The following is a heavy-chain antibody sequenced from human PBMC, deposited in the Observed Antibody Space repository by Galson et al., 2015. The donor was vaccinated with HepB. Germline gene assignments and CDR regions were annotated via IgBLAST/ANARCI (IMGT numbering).Heavy chain of an antibody. CDR2: INSDGSST. V-gene: IGHV3-74*01. J-gene: IGHJ3*02. D-gene: IGHD1-1*01. CDR3: ARETGTYGHAFDI. Sequence: SLRLSCAASGFTFSSYWMHWVRQAPGKGLVWVSRINSDGSSTSYADSVKGRFTISRDNAKNTLYLQMNSLRAEDTAVYYCARETGTYGHAFDIWGQGTMVTVSS. CDR1: GFTFSSYW.